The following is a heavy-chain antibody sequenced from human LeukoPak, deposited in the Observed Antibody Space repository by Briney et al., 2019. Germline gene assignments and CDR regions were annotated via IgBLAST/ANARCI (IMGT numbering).Heavy chain of an antibody. V-gene: IGHV4-59*12. J-gene: IGHJ4*02. D-gene: IGHD3-22*01. CDR1: GGSISSYY. CDR3: ARDRYDYYDSSGYSSPHFDY. CDR2: IYYSGST. Sequence: PSETLSLTCTVSGGSISSYYWSWIRQPPGKGLEWIGYIYYSGSTNYNPSLKSRVTISVDTSKNQFSLKLSSVTAADTAVYYCARDRYDYYDSSGYSSPHFDYWGQGTLVTVSS.